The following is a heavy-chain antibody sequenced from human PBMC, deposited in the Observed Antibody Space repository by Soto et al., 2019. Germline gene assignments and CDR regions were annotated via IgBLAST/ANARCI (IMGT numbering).Heavy chain of an antibody. CDR3: ARDGPYGDYGYFDY. D-gene: IGHD4-17*01. J-gene: IGHJ4*02. V-gene: IGHV3-30-3*01. Sequence: QVQLVESGGGVVQPGRSLRLSCAASGFTFSSYAMHWVRQAPGKGLEWVAVISYDGSNKYYADSVKGRFTISRDNSKNTRYLQMNSLRAEDTAVYYCARDGPYGDYGYFDYWGQGTLVTVSS. CDR2: ISYDGSNK. CDR1: GFTFSSYA.